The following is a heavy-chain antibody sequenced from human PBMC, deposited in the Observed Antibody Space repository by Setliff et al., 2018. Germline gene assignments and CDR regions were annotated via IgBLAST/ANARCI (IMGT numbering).Heavy chain of an antibody. CDR3: ARDPPYYDFWSGYSFDY. CDR1: GFTCSSYW. J-gene: IGHJ4*02. Sequence: GGSLRLSCAASGFTCSSYWMSWVRQAPGKGLEWVAVISYDGSNKYYADSVKGRFTISRDNSKNTLYLQMNSLRAEDTAVYYCARDPPYYDFWSGYSFDYWGQGTLVTVSS. V-gene: IGHV3-30*03. D-gene: IGHD3-3*01. CDR2: ISYDGSNK.